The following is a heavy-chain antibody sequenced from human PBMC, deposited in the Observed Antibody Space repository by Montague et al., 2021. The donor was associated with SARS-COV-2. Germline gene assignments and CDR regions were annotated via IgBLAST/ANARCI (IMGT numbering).Heavy chain of an antibody. Sequence: SETLSLTCTVSGGSISSSSYYWGWIRQPPGKGLEWIGSIYYSGSTYYNPSLKSRPTISVDTSKNQFSLKLSSVTAADTAVYYWVVTPSLHYHGMDVWGQGTTVTVSS. CDR1: GGSISSSSYY. D-gene: IGHD4-23*01. V-gene: IGHV4-39*01. CDR2: IYYSGST. J-gene: IGHJ6*02. CDR3: VVTPSLHYHGMDV.